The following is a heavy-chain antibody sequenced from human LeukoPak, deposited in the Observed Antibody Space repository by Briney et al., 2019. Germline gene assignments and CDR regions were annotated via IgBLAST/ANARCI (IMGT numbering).Heavy chain of an antibody. D-gene: IGHD1-26*01. CDR2: INPTGGST. V-gene: IGHV1-46*01. CDR1: GYTFTGYY. CDR3: ARDNSVGDNAWWFDP. J-gene: IGHJ5*02. Sequence: ASVTVSCKASGYTFTGYYIHWVRQAPGHGLEWMGLINPTGGSTGYAQKFQGRVTMTRDMSTSTDYMELSSLRSEDTAIYYCARDNSVGDNAWWFDPWGRRTLVTVSS.